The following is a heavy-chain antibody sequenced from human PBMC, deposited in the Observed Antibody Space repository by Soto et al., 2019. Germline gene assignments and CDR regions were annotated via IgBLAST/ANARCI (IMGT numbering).Heavy chain of an antibody. J-gene: IGHJ4*02. CDR1: GFTFSSYS. V-gene: IGHV3-21*01. D-gene: IGHD3-22*01. CDR2: ISSSSSYI. Sequence: EVQLVESGGGLVKPGGSLRLSCAASGFTFSSYSMNWVRQAPGKGLEWVSSISSSSSYIYYADSVKGRFTISRDNAKNSLYLQMNRLRAEDTAVYYCARPPNYEDSRGYYGYWGQGTLVNVSS. CDR3: ARPPNYEDSRGYYGY.